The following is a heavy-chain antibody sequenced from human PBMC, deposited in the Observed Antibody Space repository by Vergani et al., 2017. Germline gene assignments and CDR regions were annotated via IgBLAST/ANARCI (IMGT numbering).Heavy chain of an antibody. CDR2: IYPGDSDT. J-gene: IGHJ3*02. CDR1: GYSFTSYW. V-gene: IGHV5-51*03. CDR3: ARLARSSNTVYAFDI. D-gene: IGHD2-2*01. Sequence: EVQLVQSGAEVKKPGESLKISCKGSGYSFTSYWIGWVRPMPGEGREWMGIIYPGDSDTSYIPSFQGQVTSSADKSISTAYLQWSSLKASDTAMYYCARLARSSNTVYAFDIWGQGTMVTVSS.